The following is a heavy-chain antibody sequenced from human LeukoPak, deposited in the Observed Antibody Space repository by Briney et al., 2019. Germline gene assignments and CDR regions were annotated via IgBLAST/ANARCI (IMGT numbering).Heavy chain of an antibody. CDR2: IYTSGST. CDR1: GGSFSTYY. Sequence: SETLSLTCTVSGGSFSTYYWSWIRQPAGKGPEWIGRIYTSGSTNYNPSLQSRGTMSVDTSKNQFSLKLSSVTAADTAVYYCARDQVYRSSWGHDAFDIWGQGTMVTVSS. D-gene: IGHD6-13*01. CDR3: ARDQVYRSSWGHDAFDI. J-gene: IGHJ3*02. V-gene: IGHV4-4*07.